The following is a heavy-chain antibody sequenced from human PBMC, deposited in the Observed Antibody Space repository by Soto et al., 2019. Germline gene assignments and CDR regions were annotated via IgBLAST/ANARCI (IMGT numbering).Heavy chain of an antibody. V-gene: IGHV3-33*01. Sequence: GGSLRLSCAASGFTFSSYGMHWVRQAPGKGLEWVAVIWYDGSNKYYADSVKGRFTISRDNSKNTLYLQMNSLRAEDTAVYYCARVGDYSDTALRYYYGMDVWGQGTTVTVSS. CDR2: IWYDGSNK. J-gene: IGHJ6*02. CDR3: ARVGDYSDTALRYYYGMDV. D-gene: IGHD3-22*01. CDR1: GFTFSSYG.